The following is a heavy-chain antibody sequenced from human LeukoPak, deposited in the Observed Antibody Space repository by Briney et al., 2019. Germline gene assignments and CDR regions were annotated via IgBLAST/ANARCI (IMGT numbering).Heavy chain of an antibody. V-gene: IGHV4-4*07. CDR2: IYTSGST. CDR3: ATTHDGGRYGTLDY. Sequence: SETLSLTCTVSGGSISSYYWSWIRQPAGKGLEWIGRIYTSGSTNYNPSLKSRVTMSVDTSKNQFSLKLGSVTAADTAVYYCATTHDGGRYGTLDYWGQGTLVTVSS. J-gene: IGHJ4*02. CDR1: GGSISSYY. D-gene: IGHD6-19*01.